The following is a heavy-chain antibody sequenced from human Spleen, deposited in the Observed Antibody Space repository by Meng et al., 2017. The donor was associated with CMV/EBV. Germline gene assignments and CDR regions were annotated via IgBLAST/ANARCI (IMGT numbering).Heavy chain of an antibody. V-gene: IGHV3-15*01. J-gene: IGHJ5*02. CDR2: IKSKTDGGTT. CDR3: TQGGYCSSTSCYINWFDP. D-gene: IGHD2-2*02. Sequence: FSNAWMSWVRQAPGKGLEWVGRIKSKTDGGTTDYAAPVKGRFTISRDDSKNTLYLQMNSLKTEDTAVYYCTQGGYCSSTSCYINWFDPWGQGTLVTVSS. CDR1: FSNAW.